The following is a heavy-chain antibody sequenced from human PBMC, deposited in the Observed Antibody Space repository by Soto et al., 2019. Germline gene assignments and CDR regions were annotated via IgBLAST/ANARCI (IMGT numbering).Heavy chain of an antibody. CDR3: ARYQPEVLRFLEWSSEYGMDV. J-gene: IGHJ6*01. CDR1: GGTFSSYA. D-gene: IGHD3-3*01. CDR2: IIPIFGTA. Sequence: SVKVSCKASGGTFSSYAISWVRQAPGQGLEWMGGIIPIFGTANYAQKFQGRVTITADESTSTAYLELSSLRSEDTAVYYCARYQPEVLRFLEWSSEYGMDVWGQGTTVTV. V-gene: IGHV1-69*13.